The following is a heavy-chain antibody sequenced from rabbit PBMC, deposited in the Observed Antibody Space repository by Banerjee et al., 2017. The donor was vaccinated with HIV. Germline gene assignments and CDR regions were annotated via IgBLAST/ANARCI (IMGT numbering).Heavy chain of an antibody. Sequence: QEQLKESGGGLVQPEGSLTLTCTASGFSFSSSYCMCWVRQAPGKGLEWIGCIYTGSGSTYYASWAKGRFTISKTSSTTVTLQMTSLTAADTATYFCARDYINGYSDYVFNLWGQGTLVTVS. CDR3: ARDYINGYSDYVFNL. V-gene: IGHV1S45*01. J-gene: IGHJ4*01. D-gene: IGHD6-1*01. CDR1: GFSFSSSYC. CDR2: IYTGSGST.